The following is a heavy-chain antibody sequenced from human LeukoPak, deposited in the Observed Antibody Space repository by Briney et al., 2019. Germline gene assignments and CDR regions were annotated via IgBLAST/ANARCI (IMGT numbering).Heavy chain of an antibody. V-gene: IGHV1-8*01. J-gene: IGHJ6*02. CDR3: ARGALRYFDWLPRIYYYYYGMDV. Sequence: EASVKVSCKASGYTFTSYDINWVRQATGQGLEWMGWMNPNSGNTGYAQEFQGRVTMTRNTSISTAYMELSSLRSEDTAVYYCARGALRYFDWLPRIYYYYYGMDVWGQGTTVTVSS. CDR1: GYTFTSYD. D-gene: IGHD3-9*01. CDR2: MNPNSGNT.